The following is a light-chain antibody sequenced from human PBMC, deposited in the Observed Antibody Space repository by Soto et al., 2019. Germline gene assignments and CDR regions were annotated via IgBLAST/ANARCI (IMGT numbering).Light chain of an antibody. V-gene: IGKV3-15*01. CDR3: QQRSNWPWT. CDR2: GAS. J-gene: IGKJ1*01. Sequence: EIVMTQSPATLSVSPGERATLSCRASQSVSSNLAWYQQKPGQAPRLLIYGASTRDTGIPARFSGSGSGTESALNISSAQSQGFGVYHYQQRSNWPWTFGQGTKVEIK. CDR1: QSVSSN.